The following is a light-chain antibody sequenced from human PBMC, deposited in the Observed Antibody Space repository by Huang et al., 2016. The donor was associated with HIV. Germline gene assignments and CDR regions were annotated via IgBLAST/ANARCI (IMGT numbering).Light chain of an antibody. Sequence: DIVMTQSPLSLSVTPGEPASISCRSSQSLLHSDGSNFLDWYLQKPGQPPPLLIYLGSNRASGVPDRFTGSGSGTDFTLKISRVEVEDVGIYYCMQGLQIPRTLGPGTKVDI. CDR1: QSLLHSDGSNF. CDR2: LGS. V-gene: IGKV2-28*01. CDR3: MQGLQIPRT. J-gene: IGKJ3*01.